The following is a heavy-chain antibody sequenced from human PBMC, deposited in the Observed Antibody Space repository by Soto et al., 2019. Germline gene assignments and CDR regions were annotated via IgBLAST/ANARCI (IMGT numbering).Heavy chain of an antibody. CDR3: ARAMPLNFWSGYSAFVP. Sequence: ASVKVTCKASGYTFTSYGISWVRQAPGQGLEWMGWISAYNGNTNYAQKLQGRVTMTTDTSTSTAYMELRSLRSDDTAVYYCARAMPLNFWSGYSAFVPSGQGTLVTVSS. V-gene: IGHV1-18*04. CDR2: ISAYNGNT. D-gene: IGHD3-3*01. CDR1: GYTFTSYG. J-gene: IGHJ5*02.